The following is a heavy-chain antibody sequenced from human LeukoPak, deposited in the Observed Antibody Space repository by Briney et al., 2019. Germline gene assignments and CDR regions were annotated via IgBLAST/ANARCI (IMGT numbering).Heavy chain of an antibody. J-gene: IGHJ6*02. V-gene: IGHV5-10-1*01. CDR2: IDPSDSYT. CDR1: GYSFTSYC. CDR3: ARGYDYGDYGYYYGMDV. Sequence: GESLKISCKGSGYSFTSYCIICLRQMPGRGLEWMGRIDPSDSYTNYSPSFQGHVTISADTSISTAYLQWSSLKASDTAMYYCARGYDYGDYGYYYGMDVWGQGTTVTVSS. D-gene: IGHD4-17*01.